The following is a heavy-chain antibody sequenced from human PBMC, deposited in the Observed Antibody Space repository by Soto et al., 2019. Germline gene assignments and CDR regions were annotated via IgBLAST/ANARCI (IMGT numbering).Heavy chain of an antibody. V-gene: IGHV3-23*01. CDR2: ISGSGGST. D-gene: IGHD3-10*01. CDR1: GFTFSSYA. J-gene: IGHJ6*02. CDR3: AKEFSPLLWYGETPYGMDV. Sequence: GGXLRLSCAASGFTFSSYAMSWVRQAPGKGLEWVSAISGSGGSTYYADSVKGRFTISRDNSKNTLYLQMNSLRAEDTAVYYCAKEFSPLLWYGETPYGMDVWGQGTTVTVSS.